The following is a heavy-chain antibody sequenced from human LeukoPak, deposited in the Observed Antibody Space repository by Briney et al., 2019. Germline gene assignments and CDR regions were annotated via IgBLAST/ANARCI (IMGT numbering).Heavy chain of an antibody. CDR2: IKQDGSEK. V-gene: IGHV3-7*01. CDR1: GFTFSSYW. D-gene: IGHD6-13*01. J-gene: IGHJ4*02. CDR3: ATDTIAAARNSGDY. Sequence: GGSLRLSCAASGFTFSSYWMTWVRHAPGKGLELVATIKQDGSEKYYVHSVKGRFTISRDNAKSSLYLQMNSLRAEDTAVYYCATDTIAAARNSGDYWGQGTLVTVSS.